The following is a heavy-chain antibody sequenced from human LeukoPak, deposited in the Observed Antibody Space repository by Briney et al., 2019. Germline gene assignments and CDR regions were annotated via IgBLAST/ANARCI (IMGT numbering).Heavy chain of an antibody. CDR3: ARGQGTVTTH. V-gene: IGHV4-34*01. CDR2: INHSGSA. J-gene: IGHJ4*02. Sequence: SETLSLTCAVSGGSFSGYYWTWIRQPPGKGLEWIGEINHSGSANYNPSLMSRVTISLDTSKNHSSLNLSSVTAADTAVYYCARGQGTVTTHWGRGTLVTVSS. D-gene: IGHD4-11*01. CDR1: GGSFSGYY.